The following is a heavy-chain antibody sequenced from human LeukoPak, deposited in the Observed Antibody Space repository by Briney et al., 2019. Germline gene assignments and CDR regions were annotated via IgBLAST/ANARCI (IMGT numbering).Heavy chain of an antibody. V-gene: IGHV1-69*05. CDR3: AREDPPQDNWFDP. Sequence: SVKVSCKPSRGTFSSYAISWVRQAPGHGREWMGGIIPIFGTANCAQKFHGRVTITTDASTSTAYMELSSLRSEDTAVYYCAREDPPQDNWFDPWGQGTLVTVSS. CDR2: IIPIFGTA. J-gene: IGHJ5*02. CDR1: RGTFSSYA.